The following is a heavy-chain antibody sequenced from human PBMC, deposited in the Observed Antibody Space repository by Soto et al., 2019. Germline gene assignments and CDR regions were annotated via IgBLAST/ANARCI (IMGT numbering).Heavy chain of an antibody. CDR3: ARLDYYGSGSYSSPDNWFDP. CDR1: GGTFSSYA. J-gene: IGHJ5*02. CDR2: IIPIFGTA. V-gene: IGHV1-69*12. D-gene: IGHD3-10*01. Sequence: QVQLVQSGAEVKKPGSSVKVSCKASGGTFSSYAISWVRQAPGQGLEWMGGIIPIFGTANYAQKFQGRVTITADESTSTAYMELSSLRSEDTAVYYCARLDYYGSGSYSSPDNWFDPWGQGTLVTVSS.